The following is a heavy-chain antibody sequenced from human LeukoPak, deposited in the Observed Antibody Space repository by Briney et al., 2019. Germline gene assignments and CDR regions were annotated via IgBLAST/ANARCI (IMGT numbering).Heavy chain of an antibody. CDR2: ISWNSGSI. CDR3: AKDIFTGIAAAGIFGY. J-gene: IGHJ4*02. Sequence: GGSLRLSCAASGFTFDDYAMHWVRQAPGKGLEWVSGISWNSGSIGYADSVKGRFTISRDNAKNSLYLQMNSLRAEDTALYYCAKDIFTGIAAAGIFGYWGQGTLVTVSS. CDR1: GFTFDDYA. V-gene: IGHV3-9*01. D-gene: IGHD6-13*01.